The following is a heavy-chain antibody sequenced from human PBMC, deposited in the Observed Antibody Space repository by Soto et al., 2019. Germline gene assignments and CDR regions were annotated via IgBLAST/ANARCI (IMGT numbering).Heavy chain of an antibody. Sequence: QVQLVQSGAEVKKPGASVKVSCKASSYTFASYGISWVRQAPGQGLEWMGWISAYNGNTNYAQKLQGRVTMTTDTSPSTAYMEQRSLRSDDTAVYYCARVIAAAADFDYWGQGTLVTVSS. V-gene: IGHV1-18*01. J-gene: IGHJ4*02. CDR1: SYTFASYG. CDR3: ARVIAAAADFDY. CDR2: ISAYNGNT. D-gene: IGHD6-13*01.